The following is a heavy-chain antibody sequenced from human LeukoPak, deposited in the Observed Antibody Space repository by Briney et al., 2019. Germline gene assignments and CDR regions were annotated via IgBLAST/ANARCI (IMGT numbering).Heavy chain of an antibody. CDR2: IFYSGST. CDR1: GGSISTSSYY. Sequence: PSETLSLTCTVSGGSISTSSYYWGWIRQPPGKGLEWIGSIFYSGSTYYNSSLKSRVTISVDTSKNQFSLKLSSVTAADTAVYYCARQEYRIEVAGRTLNYFDYWGQGTLVTVSS. CDR3: ARQEYRIEVAGRTLNYFDY. J-gene: IGHJ4*02. V-gene: IGHV4-39*01. D-gene: IGHD6-19*01.